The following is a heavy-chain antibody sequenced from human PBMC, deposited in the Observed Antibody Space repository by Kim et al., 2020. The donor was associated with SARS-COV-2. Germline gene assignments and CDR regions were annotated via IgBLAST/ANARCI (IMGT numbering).Heavy chain of an antibody. CDR1: GFTFSSYS. Sequence: GGSLRLSCAASGFTFSSYSMNWVRQAPGKGLEWVSYISSSSSTIYYADSVKGRFTISRDNAKNSLYLQMNSLRDEDTAVYYCARSRYSSSWYRWFDPWGQGTLVTVSS. CDR2: ISSSSSTI. D-gene: IGHD6-13*01. V-gene: IGHV3-48*02. CDR3: ARSRYSSSWYRWFDP. J-gene: IGHJ5*02.